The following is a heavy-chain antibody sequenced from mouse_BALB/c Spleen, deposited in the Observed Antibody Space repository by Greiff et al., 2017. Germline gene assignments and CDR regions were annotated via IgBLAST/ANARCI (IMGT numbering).Heavy chain of an antibody. CDR2: INPNNGGT. J-gene: IGHJ2*01. CDR3: ARWVTTVVAGNYFDD. Sequence: VQLQQSGPELVKPGASVKIPCKASGYTFTDYNMDWVKQSHGKSLEWIGDINPNNGGTIYNQKFKGKATLTVDKSSSTAYMELRSLTSEDTAVYYCARWVTTVVAGNYFDDWGQGTTLTVSS. V-gene: IGHV1-18*01. D-gene: IGHD1-1*01. CDR1: GYTFTDYN.